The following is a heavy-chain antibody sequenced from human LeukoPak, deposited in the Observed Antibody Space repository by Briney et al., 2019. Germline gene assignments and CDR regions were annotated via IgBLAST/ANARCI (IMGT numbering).Heavy chain of an antibody. CDR2: ISAYNGNT. J-gene: IGHJ3*02. Sequence: ASVQVSCKASGYTFTSYGISWVRQAPGQGLEWMGWISAYNGNTNYAQKLQGRVTMTTDTSTSTAYMELRSLRSDDTAVYYCARDHRSYCSSTSCYPHPGAFDIWGQGTMVTVSS. CDR1: GYTFTSYG. D-gene: IGHD2-2*01. CDR3: ARDHRSYCSSTSCYPHPGAFDI. V-gene: IGHV1-18*01.